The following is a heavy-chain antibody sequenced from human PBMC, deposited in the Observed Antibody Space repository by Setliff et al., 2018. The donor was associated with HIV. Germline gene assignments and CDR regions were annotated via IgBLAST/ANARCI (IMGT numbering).Heavy chain of an antibody. CDR3: ARKSYYYGSGSHYWYGMDV. J-gene: IGHJ6*01. D-gene: IGHD3-10*01. CDR1: SASISSSGYY. Sequence: PSETLSLTCTVSSASISSSGYYWGWIRQPPGKGLEWSGSIYYSGSTYYNPSLKSRVTISVDTSKNQFSLKLSSVTAEDTAVYYCARKSYYYGSGSHYWYGMDVWGQGTTVTVSS. V-gene: IGHV4-39*01. CDR2: IYYSGST.